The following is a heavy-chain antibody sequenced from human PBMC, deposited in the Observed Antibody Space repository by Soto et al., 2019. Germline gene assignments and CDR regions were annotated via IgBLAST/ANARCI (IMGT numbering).Heavy chain of an antibody. CDR3: ARARGLGAVAVDY. CDR1: GGSISSGGYS. Sequence: QLQLQESGSGLVKPSQTLSLTCAVSGGSISSGGYSWIWIRQPPGKGLEWIGYISHSGSTYYTPSLTSRVTISVDRSKNQFSLKLSSVTAADTAVYSCARARGLGAVAVDYWGQGTLVTVSS. D-gene: IGHD6-19*01. CDR2: ISHSGST. J-gene: IGHJ4*02. V-gene: IGHV4-30-2*01.